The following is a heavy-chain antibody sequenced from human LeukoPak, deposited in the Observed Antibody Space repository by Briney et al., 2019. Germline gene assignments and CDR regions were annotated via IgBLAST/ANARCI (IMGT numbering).Heavy chain of an antibody. D-gene: IGHD6-13*01. CDR3: AKDIRWYSSSYEFDY. CDR1: GFTFSSYS. CDR2: ISYDGSNK. J-gene: IGHJ4*02. Sequence: GGSLRLSCAASGFTFSSYSMNWVRQAPGKGLEWVAVISYDGSNKYYADSVKGRFTISRDNSKNTLYLQMNSLRAEDTAVYYCAKDIRWYSSSYEFDYWGQGTLVTVSS. V-gene: IGHV3-30*18.